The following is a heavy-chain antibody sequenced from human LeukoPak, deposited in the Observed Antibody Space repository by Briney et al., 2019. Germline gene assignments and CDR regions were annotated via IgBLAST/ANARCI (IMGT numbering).Heavy chain of an antibody. V-gene: IGHV1-24*01. CDR2: FDPEDGET. D-gene: IGHD3-10*01. J-gene: IGHJ5*02. Sequence: WASVKVSCKVSGYTLTELSMHWARQAPGKGLEWMGGFDPEDGETIYAQKFQGRVTMTEDTSTDTAYMELSSLRSEDTAVYYCATVRSSGSYYNSWFDPWGQGTLVTVSS. CDR3: ATVRSSGSYYNSWFDP. CDR1: GYTLTELS.